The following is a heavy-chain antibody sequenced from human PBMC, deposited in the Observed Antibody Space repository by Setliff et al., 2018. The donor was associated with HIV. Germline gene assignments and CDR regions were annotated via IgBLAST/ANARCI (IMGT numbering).Heavy chain of an antibody. Sequence: GSLRLSCAASGFNLYTTAMTWIRQIPGKGLEWVSSISGPGDIIFFADSLKGRFTISRDNSKNTIYLQMVSLRAEDTAVYFCAKGNYRFENWGQGALVTVSS. CDR2: ISGPGDII. J-gene: IGHJ4*02. CDR3: AKGNYRFEN. D-gene: IGHD3-16*02. V-gene: IGHV3-23*01. CDR1: GFNLYTTA.